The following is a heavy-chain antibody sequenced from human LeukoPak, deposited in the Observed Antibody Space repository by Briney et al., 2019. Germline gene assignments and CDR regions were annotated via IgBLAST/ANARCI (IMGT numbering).Heavy chain of an antibody. J-gene: IGHJ6*02. D-gene: IGHD2-2*01. V-gene: IGHV3-23*01. Sequence: GGSLRLSCAASGFTFSNYAMSWVRQAPGKGLEWVSPISGSGGSTYYADSVKGRFTISRDNSKNTLDLQLNSLRAEDTAVYYCAKSTSPLYYYYGMDVWGQGTTVTVSS. CDR1: GFTFSNYA. CDR3: AKSTSPLYYYYGMDV. CDR2: ISGSGGST.